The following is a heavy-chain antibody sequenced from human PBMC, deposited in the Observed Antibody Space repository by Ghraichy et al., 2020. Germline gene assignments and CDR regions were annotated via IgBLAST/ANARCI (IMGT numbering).Heavy chain of an antibody. CDR2: ISYDGSNK. V-gene: IGHV3-30*18. Sequence: GGSLRLSCAASGFTFSSYGMHWVRQAPGKGLEWVAVISYDGSNKYYADSVKGRFTISRDNSKNTLYLQMNSLRAEDTAVYYCAKDIAVAGTGDWFDPWGQGTLVTVSS. CDR3: AKDIAVAGTGDWFDP. J-gene: IGHJ5*02. D-gene: IGHD6-19*01. CDR1: GFTFSSYG.